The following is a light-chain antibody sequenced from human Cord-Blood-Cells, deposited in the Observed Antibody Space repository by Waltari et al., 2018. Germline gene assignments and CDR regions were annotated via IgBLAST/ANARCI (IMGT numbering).Light chain of an antibody. J-gene: IGLJ1*01. V-gene: IGLV2-23*01. CDR2: EGS. CDR1: SSDVGGYNL. CDR3: CSYAGSSTYV. Sequence: QSALTQPASVSGSPGPSITISCPGTSSDVGGYNLFSWYQQHPGKAPKLMIYEGSKRPSGVTNRFSGSKSGNTASLTISGLQAEDEADYYCCSYAGSSTYVFGTGTKVTVL.